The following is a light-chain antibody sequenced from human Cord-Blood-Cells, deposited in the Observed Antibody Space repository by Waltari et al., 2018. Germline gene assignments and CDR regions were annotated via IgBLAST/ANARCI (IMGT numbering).Light chain of an antibody. CDR2: EVS. J-gene: IGLJ1*01. CDR3: CSYAGSSTFEV. Sequence: QSALTQPASVSGSPGEAITTACTGTSSDVARYNLVPWYQQHPGKAPKLMIYEVSKRPSGVSNRFSGSKSGNTASLTISGLQAEDQADYYCCSYAGSSTFEVFGTGTKVTVL. V-gene: IGLV2-23*02. CDR1: SSDVARYNL.